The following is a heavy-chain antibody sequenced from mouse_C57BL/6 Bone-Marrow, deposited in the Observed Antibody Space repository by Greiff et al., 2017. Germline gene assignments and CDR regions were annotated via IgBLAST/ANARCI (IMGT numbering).Heavy chain of an antibody. CDR1: GYTFTSYW. D-gene: IGHD1-1*01. CDR3: ASEPLLRYPHYYAMDY. V-gene: IGHV1-59*01. CDR2: IDPSDSYT. J-gene: IGHJ4*01. Sequence: QVQLQQPGAELVRPGTSVKLSCKASGYTFTSYWMHWVKQRPGQGLEWIGVIDPSDSYTNYNQKFKGKATLTVDTSSSTAYMQLSSLTSEDSAVYYCASEPLLRYPHYYAMDYWGQGTSVTVSS.